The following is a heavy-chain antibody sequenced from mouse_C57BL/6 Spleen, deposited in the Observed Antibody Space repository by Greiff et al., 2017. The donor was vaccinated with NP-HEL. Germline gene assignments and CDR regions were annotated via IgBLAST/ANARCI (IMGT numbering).Heavy chain of an antibody. J-gene: IGHJ2*01. D-gene: IGHD1-1*01. CDR2: IYPGDGDT. Sequence: QVQLKQSGPELVKPGASVKISCKASGYAFSSSWMNWVKQRPGKGLEWIGRIYPGDGDTTYNGKFKGKATLTADKSSSTAYMQLSSLTSEDSAVYFCARGTTGYFDYWGQGTTLTVSS. CDR1: GYAFSSSW. CDR3: ARGTTGYFDY. V-gene: IGHV1-82*01.